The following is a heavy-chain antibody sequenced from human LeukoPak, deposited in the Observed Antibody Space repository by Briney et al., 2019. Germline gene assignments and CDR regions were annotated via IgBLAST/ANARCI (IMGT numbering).Heavy chain of an antibody. V-gene: IGHV4-4*07. J-gene: IGHJ3*02. CDR1: GGSISSYY. CDR2: IYTSGST. Sequence: SETLSLTCTVSGGSISSYYWSWIRQPAGKGLEWIGRIYTSGSTNYNPSLKSRVTMSVDTSKNQFSLKLSSVTAADTAVYYCARGSRYDYGDYVEAFDIWGQGTMVTVSS. D-gene: IGHD4-17*01. CDR3: ARGSRYDYGDYVEAFDI.